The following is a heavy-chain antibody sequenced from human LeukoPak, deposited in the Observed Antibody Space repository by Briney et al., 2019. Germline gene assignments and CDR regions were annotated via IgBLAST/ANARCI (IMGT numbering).Heavy chain of an antibody. Sequence: GGSLRLSCAASGFTFSSYWMSWVRQAPGKGLEWVANIKRDGSEKYYVDSVKGRFTISRDNAEDSLYLQMNSLRAEDTAVYYCAREDGYNYDYWGQGTLVTVSS. J-gene: IGHJ4*02. CDR2: IKRDGSEK. CDR3: AREDGYNYDY. CDR1: GFTFSSYW. D-gene: IGHD5-24*01. V-gene: IGHV3-7*03.